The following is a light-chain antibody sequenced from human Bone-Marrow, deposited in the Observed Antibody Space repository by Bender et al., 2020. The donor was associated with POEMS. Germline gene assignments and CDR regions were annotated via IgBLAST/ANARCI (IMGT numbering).Light chain of an antibody. CDR2: HVS. CDR3: SSYAGPTLHVV. V-gene: IGLV2-14*03. Sequence: QAALTQPASVSGSPGQSITISCTGTSSDVGSYNYVSWYQQFPGKAPKLMIYHVSYRPSGVSNRFSGSKSGNTASLTISGLQAEDEADYYCSSYAGPTLHVVFGGGTKLTVL. J-gene: IGLJ2*01. CDR1: SSDVGSYNY.